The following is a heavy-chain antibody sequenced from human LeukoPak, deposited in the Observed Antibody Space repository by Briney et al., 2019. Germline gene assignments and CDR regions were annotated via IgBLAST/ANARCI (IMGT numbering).Heavy chain of an antibody. D-gene: IGHD6-19*01. V-gene: IGHV4-59*08. CDR3: ARNGYSSGWIYY. Sequence: SETLSLTCTVSGGSITIYYWSWIRQTPGKGLEWIGNIFYSGSTVRGSTNYNPSLKSRVTISGDTSKNQFSLILSSVTAADTAVYFCARNGYSSGWIYYWGQGTLVTVSS. CDR2: IFYSGST. J-gene: IGHJ4*02. CDR1: GGSITIYY.